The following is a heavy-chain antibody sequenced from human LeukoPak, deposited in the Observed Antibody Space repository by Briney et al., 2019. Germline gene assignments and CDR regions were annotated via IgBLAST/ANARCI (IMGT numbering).Heavy chain of an antibody. CDR3: ARHYYGSGSYYNDAYFDY. D-gene: IGHD3-10*01. CDR1: GGSISSSYY. V-gene: IGHV4-39*01. CDR2: TYYSGST. Sequence: SETLSLTCTVSGGSISSSYYWGWIRQPPGKGLEWIGSTYYSGSTYYNPSLKSRVTISVDTSKNQFSLKLSSVTAADTAVYYCARHYYGSGSYYNDAYFDYWGQGTLVTVSS. J-gene: IGHJ4*02.